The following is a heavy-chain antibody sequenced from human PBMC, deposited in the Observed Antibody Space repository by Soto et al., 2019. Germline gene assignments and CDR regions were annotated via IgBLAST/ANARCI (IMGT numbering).Heavy chain of an antibody. D-gene: IGHD2-2*01. CDR1: RFTVGSSY. Sequence: LRLSCAASRFTVGSSYVSWVHQAPGKGLEWVSVIYTGDTPYYADSVKGRFTISRDNSKNTLYLQMNSLRVEDTAVYYCTRDLMDVVPPADDLFDPWGQGILVTVSS. CDR3: TRDLMDVVPPADDLFDP. J-gene: IGHJ5*02. CDR2: IYTGDTP. V-gene: IGHV3-53*01.